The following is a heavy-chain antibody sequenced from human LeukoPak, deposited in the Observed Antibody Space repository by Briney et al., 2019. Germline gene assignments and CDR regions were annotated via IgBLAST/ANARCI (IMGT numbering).Heavy chain of an antibody. J-gene: IGHJ4*02. CDR2: ISYDGSNK. CDR3: ARPKSLGYSSGWYYFDY. V-gene: IGHV3-30*03. CDR1: GFTFSSYG. Sequence: GGSLRLSCAASGFTFSSYGMHWVRQAPGKGLEWVAVISYDGSNKYYADSVKGRFTISRDNSKNTLYLQMNSLRAEDTAVYYCARPKSLGYSSGWYYFDYWGQGTLVTVSS. D-gene: IGHD6-19*01.